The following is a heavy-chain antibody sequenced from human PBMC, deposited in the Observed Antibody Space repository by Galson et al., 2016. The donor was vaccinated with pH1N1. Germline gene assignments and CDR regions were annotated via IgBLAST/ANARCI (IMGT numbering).Heavy chain of an antibody. Sequence: SLRLSCAASGVTVSNNYMSWVRQAPGKGLEWVSCIYSGGDTYYADSVKGRFTVPSDSSKNTVYLQMNSLRAEDTAVYYCARDTGAWGQGTLVTVSS. CDR2: IYSGGDT. V-gene: IGHV3-53*01. J-gene: IGHJ5*02. CDR3: ARDTGA. D-gene: IGHD7-27*01. CDR1: GVTVSNNY.